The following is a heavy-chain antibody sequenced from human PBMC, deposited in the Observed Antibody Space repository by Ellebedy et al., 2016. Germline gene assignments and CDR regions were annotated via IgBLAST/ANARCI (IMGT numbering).Heavy chain of an antibody. CDR1: GGTFSSYA. V-gene: IGHV1-69*13. Sequence: SVKVSCXASGGTFSSYAISWVRQAPGQGLEWMGGIIPIFGTANYAQKFQGRVTITADESTSTAYMELSSLRSEDTAVYYCARTGKLDSSGYRDQGSPAWVDYWGQGTLVTVSS. J-gene: IGHJ4*02. CDR3: ARTGKLDSSGYRDQGSPAWVDY. D-gene: IGHD3-22*01. CDR2: IIPIFGTA.